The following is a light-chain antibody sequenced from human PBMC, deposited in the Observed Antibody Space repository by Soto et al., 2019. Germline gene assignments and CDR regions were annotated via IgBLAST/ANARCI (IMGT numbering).Light chain of an antibody. CDR3: AAWDDSLNVV. CDR2: RNN. Sequence: QSVLTQPPSASGTPGQRVTISFSGSSSNIGSNTENWYQQLPGTAPKLLIYRNNQRPSAVPDRFSGSKSGTSASLAISGLQSEDEADYYCAAWDDSLNVVFGGGTKLTVL. J-gene: IGLJ2*01. CDR1: SSNIGSNT. V-gene: IGLV1-44*01.